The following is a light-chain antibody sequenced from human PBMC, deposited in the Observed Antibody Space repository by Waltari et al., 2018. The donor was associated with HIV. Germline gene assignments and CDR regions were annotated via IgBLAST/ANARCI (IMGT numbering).Light chain of an antibody. CDR3: QQYNNWPPGYT. V-gene: IGKV3-15*01. CDR2: DAS. Sequence: EIVMTQSPATLFMSPGERATFFCRASQSVSSNLAWYQQKFGQAPRLLIYDASTRATGIPARFSGSGSVTEFTLTISSLQSEDFAVYYCQQYNNWPPGYTFGQGTKLEIK. CDR1: QSVSSN. J-gene: IGKJ2*01.